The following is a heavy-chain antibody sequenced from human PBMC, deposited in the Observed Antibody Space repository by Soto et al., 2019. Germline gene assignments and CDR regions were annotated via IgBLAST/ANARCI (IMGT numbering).Heavy chain of an antibody. Sequence: QITLKESGPTLVKPTQTLTLTCTFSGFSLSTSGVGVGWIRQPPGKALEWLALIYWDDDKRYSPSLKSRLTFANDNSKNQLVLTMTNMDPVDTTTDYCAQSFREYPYYWGQGTLVTVAS. CDR1: GFSLSTSGVG. V-gene: IGHV2-5*02. D-gene: IGHD2-2*02. J-gene: IGHJ1*01. CDR3: AQSFREYPYY. CDR2: IYWDDDK.